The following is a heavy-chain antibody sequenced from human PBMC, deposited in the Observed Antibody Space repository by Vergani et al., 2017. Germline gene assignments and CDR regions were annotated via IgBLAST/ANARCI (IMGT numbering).Heavy chain of an antibody. V-gene: IGHV3-30*02. Sequence: QVQLVESGGGVVQRGGSLRLSCATSGFTLSNYDMQWIRQGPGKGLEFVAFIQFDGSNQYYADSVKGRFTLSRDFSKNTLYLQMNSLRNDDTATYYCAKHFRGWGIDYWGQGTQVIVSS. D-gene: IGHD3-16*01. CDR2: IQFDGSNQ. CDR1: GFTLSNYD. CDR3: AKHFRGWGIDY. J-gene: IGHJ4*02.